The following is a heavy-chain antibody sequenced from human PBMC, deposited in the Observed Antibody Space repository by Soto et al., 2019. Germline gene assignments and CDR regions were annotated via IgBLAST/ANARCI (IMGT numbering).Heavy chain of an antibody. D-gene: IGHD3-3*01. J-gene: IGHJ4*02. CDR1: GFTFSSYD. CDR3: ARSCSYYDFWSGYSNFDY. Sequence: PGGSLRLSCAASGFTFSSYDMHWVRQATGKGLEWVSAIGTAGDTYYPGSVKGRFTISRENAKNSLYLQMNSLRAEDTAVYYCARSCSYYDFWSGYSNFDYWGQGTLVTVSS. V-gene: IGHV3-13*01. CDR2: IGTAGDT.